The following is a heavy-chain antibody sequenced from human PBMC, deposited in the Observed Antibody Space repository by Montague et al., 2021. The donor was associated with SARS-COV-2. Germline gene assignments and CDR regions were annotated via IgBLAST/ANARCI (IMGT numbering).Heavy chain of an antibody. J-gene: IGHJ3*01. V-gene: IGHV3-21*06. CDR2: ITSDSLRI. CDR1: GFTFSRHD. Sequence: SLRLSCAASGFTFSRHDMIWIRQAPGKGLEWVSTITSDSLRIYYAESVKGRFTISRDNGRNSLYLQMDSLRTEDTAVYYCGRNFNLWGIGTLVRLF. CDR3: GRNFNL. D-gene: IGHD5-24*01.